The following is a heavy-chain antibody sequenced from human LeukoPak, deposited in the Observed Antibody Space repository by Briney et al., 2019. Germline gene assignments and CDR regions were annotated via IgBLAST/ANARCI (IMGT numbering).Heavy chain of an antibody. Sequence: ASVKVSCKASGYTFTSYDINWVRQATGQGREWMGWMNPNSGNTGYAQKFQGRVTMTRNTSISTAYMELSSLRSEDTAVYYCARGRRRGRSAAIVNWFDPWGQGTLVTASS. CDR1: GYTFTSYD. J-gene: IGHJ5*02. CDR2: MNPNSGNT. CDR3: ARGRRRGRSAAIVNWFDP. V-gene: IGHV1-8*01. D-gene: IGHD2-2*01.